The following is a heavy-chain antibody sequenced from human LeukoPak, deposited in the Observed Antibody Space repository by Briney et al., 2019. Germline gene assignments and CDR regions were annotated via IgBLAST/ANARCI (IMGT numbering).Heavy chain of an antibody. Sequence: GGPLRLSCAASGFTFSSYSMNWLRQAPGKGLEWVSSISSSSSYIYYADSVKGRFTISRDNAKNSLYLQMNSLRAEDTAVYYCARGAKNNLEYSSSGDYWGQGTLVTVSS. CDR3: ARGAKNNLEYSSSGDY. CDR1: GFTFSSYS. CDR2: ISSSSSYI. D-gene: IGHD6-6*01. V-gene: IGHV3-21*01. J-gene: IGHJ4*02.